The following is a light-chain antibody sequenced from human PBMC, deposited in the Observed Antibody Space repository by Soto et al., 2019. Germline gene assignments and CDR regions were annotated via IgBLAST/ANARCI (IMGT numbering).Light chain of an antibody. CDR1: YSDVGGYKH. V-gene: IGLV2-14*01. CDR2: DAT. Sequence: QSVLTQPASVSASPGQSITISCIGSYSDVGGYKHVAWYQQYPGKAPKLIIYDATSRPSGISSRFSGSKSGNTASLTISGLQADDEADYYCSSYTSSTTLYVFGTGTKVNVL. CDR3: SSYTSSTTLYV. J-gene: IGLJ1*01.